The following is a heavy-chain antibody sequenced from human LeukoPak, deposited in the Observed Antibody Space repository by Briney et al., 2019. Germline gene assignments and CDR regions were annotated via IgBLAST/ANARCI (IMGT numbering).Heavy chain of an antibody. D-gene: IGHD3-22*01. CDR2: IYYSGST. CDR1: GGSISSYY. V-gene: IGHV4-59*01. Sequence: SETLSLTCTVSGGSISSYYWSWIRQLPGKGLEWIGYIYYSGSTNYNPSLKSRVTISVDTSKNQFSLKLSSVTAADTAVFYCARGWYDSSGYGLDYWGRGTLVTVSS. J-gene: IGHJ4*02. CDR3: ARGWYDSSGYGLDY.